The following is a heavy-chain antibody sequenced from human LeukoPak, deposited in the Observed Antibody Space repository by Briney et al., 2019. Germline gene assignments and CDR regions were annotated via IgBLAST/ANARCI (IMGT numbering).Heavy chain of an antibody. Sequence: TGGSLRLSCAASGFTFSSYEMNWVRQAPGKGLEWVSYISSSGSTIYYADSVKGLFTISRDNAKNSLYLQMNSLRAEDTAVYYCARYGGTIDYWGQGTLVTVSS. J-gene: IGHJ4*02. D-gene: IGHD2-15*01. V-gene: IGHV3-48*03. CDR2: ISSSGSTI. CDR1: GFTFSSYE. CDR3: ARYGGTIDY.